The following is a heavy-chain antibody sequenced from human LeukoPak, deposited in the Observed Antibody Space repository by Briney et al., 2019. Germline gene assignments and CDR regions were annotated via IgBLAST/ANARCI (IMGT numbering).Heavy chain of an antibody. J-gene: IGHJ1*01. D-gene: IGHD6-19*01. CDR3: ARVSEDYSSGWYEEYFQY. CDR1: GFTFSRYG. Sequence: GGSLRLSCAASGFTFSRYGMHWVRQAPGKGLEWVAVIWYDGSKKNYADSVKGRFTISRDNSKNTLNLQMTSPRAEDTAVYYCARVSEDYSSGWYEEYFQYWGQGTLVIVSS. CDR2: IWYDGSKK. V-gene: IGHV3-33*01.